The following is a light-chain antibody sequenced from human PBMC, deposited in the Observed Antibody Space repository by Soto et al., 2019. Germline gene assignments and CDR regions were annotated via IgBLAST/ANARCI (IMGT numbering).Light chain of an antibody. CDR3: QQSYSTPRT. J-gene: IGKJ1*01. CDR2: DAS. CDR1: QSISSY. V-gene: IGKV1-39*01. Sequence: DIPMAQSPSSLSASLGDRVTITCRASQSISSYLNWYQQKPGKAPKLLIYDASSLPTGVPSRFSGSGSGTDFTLTISSLQPEDFATYYCQQSYSTPRTFGQGTKVDIK.